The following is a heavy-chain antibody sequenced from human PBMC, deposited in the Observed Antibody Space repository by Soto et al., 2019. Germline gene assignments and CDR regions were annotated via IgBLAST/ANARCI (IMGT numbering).Heavy chain of an antibody. CDR3: ARQAYYDFWSGYYARPAFDY. CDR2: INSDGSST. V-gene: IGHV3-74*01. D-gene: IGHD3-3*01. Sequence: PGGSLRLSCAASGFTFSSYWMHWVRQAPGKGLVWVSRINSDGSSTSYADSVKGRFTISRDNAKNTLYLQMNSLRAEDTAVYYCARQAYYDFWSGYYARPAFDYWGQGTLVTVSS. J-gene: IGHJ4*02. CDR1: GFTFSSYW.